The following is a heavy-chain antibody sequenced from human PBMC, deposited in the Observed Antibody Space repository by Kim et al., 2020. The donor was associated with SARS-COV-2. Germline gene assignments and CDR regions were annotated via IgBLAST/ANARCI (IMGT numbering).Heavy chain of an antibody. CDR1: GFTFNTFA. CDR3: ARDLPPNDY. Sequence: GGSPRLSCTASGFTFNTFAMHWVRQAPGKGLEWVALMSFDGSNKRYADSVKGRFTISRDNSRNTLYLQMNSLRAEDTAVYYCARDLPPNDYWGQGTLVTVSS. CDR2: MSFDGSNK. J-gene: IGHJ4*02. V-gene: IGHV3-30-3*01.